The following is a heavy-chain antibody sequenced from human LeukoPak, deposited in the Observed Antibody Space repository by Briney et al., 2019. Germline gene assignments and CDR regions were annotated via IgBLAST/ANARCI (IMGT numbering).Heavy chain of an antibody. D-gene: IGHD3-10*01. CDR3: ASRGTGGELMHYSPGYMDV. V-gene: IGHV5-51*01. J-gene: IGHJ6*03. Sequence: GESLKISCKGSGYSFTSYWIGWVRQMPGKGLEWMGIIYPGDSETRYSPSFQGQVTISADKSISTAYLLWSSLKASDTAVYYCASRGTGGELMHYSPGYMDVWGKGTTVTVSS. CDR1: GYSFTSYW. CDR2: IYPGDSET.